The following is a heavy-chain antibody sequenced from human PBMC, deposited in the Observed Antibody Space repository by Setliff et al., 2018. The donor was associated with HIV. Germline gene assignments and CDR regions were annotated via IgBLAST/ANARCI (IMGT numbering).Heavy chain of an antibody. Sequence: ASVKVSCKASGYTLTELSIHWVRQAPGKGLEWMGGFDPVDDETIYAQKFQGRVTMTEDTSTDTAYMELSSLTSEDTAMYYCATIREYYYDSSGQVYFQLWGHGTLVTVSS. V-gene: IGHV1-24*01. D-gene: IGHD3-22*01. CDR3: ATIREYYYDSSGQVYFQL. CDR2: FDPVDDET. CDR1: GYTLTELS. J-gene: IGHJ1*01.